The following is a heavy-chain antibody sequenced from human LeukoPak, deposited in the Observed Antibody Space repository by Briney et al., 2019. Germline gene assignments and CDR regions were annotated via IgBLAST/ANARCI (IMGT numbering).Heavy chain of an antibody. V-gene: IGHV3-23*01. D-gene: IGHD3-3*01. J-gene: IGHJ5*02. CDR2: ISGSGGST. CDR3: AKDTVDDFWSGYYKDWFDP. Sequence: GGSLRLSCAASGFTFSSYAMSWVRQAPGKGLEWVSAISGSGGSTCYADSVKGRFTISRDNSKNTLYLQMNSLRAEDTAVYYCAKDTVDDFWSGYYKDWFDPWGQGTLVTVSS. CDR1: GFTFSSYA.